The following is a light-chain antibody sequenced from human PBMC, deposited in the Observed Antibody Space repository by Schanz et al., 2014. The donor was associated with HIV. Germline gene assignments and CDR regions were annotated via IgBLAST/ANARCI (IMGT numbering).Light chain of an antibody. CDR3: QSFDSSVSGVV. CDR1: SSNVGGYNY. J-gene: IGLJ2*01. V-gene: IGLV2-14*01. Sequence: QSVLTQPASVAGSPGQPITISCTGSSSNVGGYNYVSWYQQHPGKAPKLMIYEVDKRPSGVPDRFSGSKSGTSASLAITGLQAEDEADYYCQSFDSSVSGVVFGGGTKLTVL. CDR2: EVD.